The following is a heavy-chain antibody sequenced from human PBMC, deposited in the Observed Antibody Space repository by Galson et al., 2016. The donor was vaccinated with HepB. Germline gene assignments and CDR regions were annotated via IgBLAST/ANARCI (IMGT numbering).Heavy chain of an antibody. D-gene: IGHD3-10*02. J-gene: IGHJ4*02. Sequence: SLRLSCAASGFTFSSYAMSWVRQAPGKGLEWIGEVFHSGTTNYNPSLKSRVTISVDTSKNQFTLKMTSVTAADSAVYYCARTEFGEVATTTSMVGYWGQGTLVSVSS. CDR2: VFHSGTT. V-gene: IGHV4-4*02. CDR1: GFTFSSYAM. CDR3: ARTEFGEVATTTSMVGY.